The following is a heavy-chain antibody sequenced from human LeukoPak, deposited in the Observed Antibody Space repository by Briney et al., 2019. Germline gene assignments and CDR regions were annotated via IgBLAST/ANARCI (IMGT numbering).Heavy chain of an antibody. CDR3: ARGHRGNYGSGSYYRGSYYYYGMDV. Sequence: SETLSLTCAVYGGSFSGYYWSWIRQPPGKGLEWIGEINHSGSTNYNPSLKSRVTISVDTSKNQFSPKLSSGTAADTAVYYCARGHRGNYGSGSYYRGSYYYYGMDVWGQGTTVTVSS. V-gene: IGHV4-34*01. CDR2: INHSGST. CDR1: GGSFSGYY. J-gene: IGHJ6*02. D-gene: IGHD3-10*01.